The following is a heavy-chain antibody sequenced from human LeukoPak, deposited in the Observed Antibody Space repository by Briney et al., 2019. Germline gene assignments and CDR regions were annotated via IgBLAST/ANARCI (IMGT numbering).Heavy chain of an antibody. CDR1: GFTFSSYG. Sequence: PGGSLRLSRAASGFTFSSYGIHWVRQAPGKGLEWAAFILYDGSNKFYADSVKGRFTISKDNSKNTLYLQMNSLRAEDTAVYYCARPYCSGGSCYSGHFDYWGQGTLVTVSS. CDR2: ILYDGSNK. V-gene: IGHV3-30*02. D-gene: IGHD2-15*01. CDR3: ARPYCSGGSCYSGHFDY. J-gene: IGHJ4*02.